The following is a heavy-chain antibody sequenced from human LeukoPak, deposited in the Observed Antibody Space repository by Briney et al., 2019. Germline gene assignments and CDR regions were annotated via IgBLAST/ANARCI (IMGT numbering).Heavy chain of an antibody. CDR2: IGGSGDET. CDR3: AKSGYNRFDY. J-gene: IGHJ4*02. D-gene: IGHD5-24*01. V-gene: IGHV3-23*01. CDR1: GFTFSSFA. Sequence: GGSLRLSCAASGFTFSSFAMNWVRQAPGKGLQWVSSIGGSGDETYYADSVKGRFTISRDNSKNTLYLQMNSLRAEDTALYYCAKSGYNRFDYWGQGTLVTVSS.